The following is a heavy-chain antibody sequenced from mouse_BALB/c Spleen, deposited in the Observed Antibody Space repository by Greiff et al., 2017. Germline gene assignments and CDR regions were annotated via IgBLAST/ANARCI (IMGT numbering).Heavy chain of an antibody. CDR2: ILPGSGST. Sequence: QVQLQQSGAELMKPGASVKISCKATGYTFSSYWIEWVKQRPGHGLEWIGEILPGSGSTNYNEKFKGKATFTADTSSNTAYMQLSSLTSEDSAVYYCARKDYGSNHGYFDVWGAGTTVTVSS. CDR1: GYTFSSYW. D-gene: IGHD1-1*01. J-gene: IGHJ1*01. V-gene: IGHV1-9*01. CDR3: ARKDYGSNHGYFDV.